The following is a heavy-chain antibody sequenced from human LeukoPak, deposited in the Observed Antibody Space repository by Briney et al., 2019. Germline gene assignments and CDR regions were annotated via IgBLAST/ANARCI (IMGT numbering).Heavy chain of an antibody. D-gene: IGHD6-13*01. V-gene: IGHV1-69*05. CDR2: IIPIFGTA. Sequence: SVKVSCKASGGTFSSYAISWVRQAPGQGLEWMGGIIPIFGTANYAQKFQGRVTITTDESTSTAYMELSSPRSEDTAVYYCAREMYSSSWYVSDAFDIWGQGTTVTVSS. CDR3: AREMYSSSWYVSDAFDI. J-gene: IGHJ3*02. CDR1: GGTFSSYA.